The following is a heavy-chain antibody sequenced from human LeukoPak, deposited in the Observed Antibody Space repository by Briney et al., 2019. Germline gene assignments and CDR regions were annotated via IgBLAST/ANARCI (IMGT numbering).Heavy chain of an antibody. CDR3: TRCQLITMVRRGTVRYYGMDT. CDR1: GGSFRGYY. J-gene: IGHJ6*01. D-gene: IGHD3-10*01. Sequence: KPSETLSLTCAVHGGSFRGYYWAWIRQPPGKVLGWIGSINHSGSTNYNPSRKSRVTLSEDTTQNQPSPKLSAVTGPDTALCYSTRCQLITMVRRGTVRYYGMDTCGERATGSPS. CDR2: INHSGST. V-gene: IGHV4-34*01.